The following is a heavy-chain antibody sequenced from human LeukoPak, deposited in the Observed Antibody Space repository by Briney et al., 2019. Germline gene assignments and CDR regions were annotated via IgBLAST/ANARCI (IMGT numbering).Heavy chain of an antibody. Sequence: GESLKISCKVSGYSFTSSWIGWVRKLPGKGLEWMGIIYPGDSDTRYSPSFQGQVTISADKSISTAYLQWSSLKASDTAMYYCARLRMTTVTPPDYWGQGTLVTVSS. CDR3: ARLRMTTVTPPDY. V-gene: IGHV5-51*01. D-gene: IGHD4-17*01. J-gene: IGHJ4*02. CDR2: IYPGDSDT. CDR1: GYSFTSSW.